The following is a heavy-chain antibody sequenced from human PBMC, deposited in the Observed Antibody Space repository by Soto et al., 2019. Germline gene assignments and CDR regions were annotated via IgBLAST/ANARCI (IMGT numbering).Heavy chain of an antibody. CDR1: GFTFSSYS. CDR3: ASSGDSSSFDY. V-gene: IGHV3-21*01. Sequence: GGSLRLSCAASGFTFSSYSMNWVRQAPGKGLEGFSSISSSSSYIYYADSLKGRFNISRDNAKNSLYLHMNSLRAEDTYVYYCASSGDSSSFDYWGQGTLVTVSS. D-gene: IGHD6-6*01. J-gene: IGHJ4*02. CDR2: ISSSSSYI.